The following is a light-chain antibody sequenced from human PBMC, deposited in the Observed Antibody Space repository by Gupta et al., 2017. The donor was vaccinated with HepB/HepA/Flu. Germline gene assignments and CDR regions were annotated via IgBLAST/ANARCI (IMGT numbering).Light chain of an antibody. V-gene: IGLV3-19*01. CDR1: SLRSYD. CDR2: GKN. J-gene: IGLJ2*01. Sequence: SSELTQDPAVSVAWGQSVWPSCQVDSLRSYDASWYQQKPGQAPVLVIYGKNNRPSGIPDRFSGSSSGNTASLTITGAQAEDEADYYCNSRDSSGNHLVFGGGTKLTVL. CDR3: NSRDSSGNHLV.